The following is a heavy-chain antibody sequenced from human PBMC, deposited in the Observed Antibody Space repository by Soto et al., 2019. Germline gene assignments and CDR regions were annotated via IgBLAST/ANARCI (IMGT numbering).Heavy chain of an antibody. V-gene: IGHV4-31*03. D-gene: IGHD2-15*01. CDR2: IYYSGST. CDR1: GGSICSGGDY. CDR3: ARGWPGGNPFYYYYGMDV. J-gene: IGHJ6*02. Sequence: TSETLSLTCTVSGGSICSGGDYWSWIRQHPGKGLEWIGYIYYSGSTYYNPSLKSRVTISVDTSKNQFSLKLSSVTAADTAVYYCARGWPGGNPFYYYYGMDVWGQGTTVTVSS.